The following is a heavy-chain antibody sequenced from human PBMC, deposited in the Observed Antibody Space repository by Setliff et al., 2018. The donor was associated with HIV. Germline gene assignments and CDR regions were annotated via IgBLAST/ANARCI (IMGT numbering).Heavy chain of an antibody. J-gene: IGHJ4*02. CDR2: ISAYNGNT. V-gene: IGHV1-18*01. CDR1: GYTFTSYG. D-gene: IGHD3-3*01. Sequence: SVKVSCKASGYTFTSYGISWVRQAPGQGLEWMGWISAYNGNTNYAQKFRGRVTITADESTSTAYMELRGLRSDDTAVYYCARANVPYSNFWSFSYSLPYYFDYWGQGTLVTVSS. CDR3: ARANVPYSNFWSFSYSLPYYFDY.